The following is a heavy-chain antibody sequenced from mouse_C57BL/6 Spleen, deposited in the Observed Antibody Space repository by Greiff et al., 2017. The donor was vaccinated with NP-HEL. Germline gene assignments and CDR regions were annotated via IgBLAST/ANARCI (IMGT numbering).Heavy chain of an antibody. CDR2: ISSGSSTI. CDR3: ARPGDYDVRNY. J-gene: IGHJ2*01. CDR1: GFTFSDYG. D-gene: IGHD2-4*01. V-gene: IGHV5-17*01. Sequence: EVKLMESGGGLVKPGGSLKLSCAASGFTFSDYGMHWVRQAPEKGLEWVAYISSGSSTIYYADTVKGRFTISRDNAKNTLFLQMTSLRSEDTAMYYCARPGDYDVRNYWGQGTTLTVSS.